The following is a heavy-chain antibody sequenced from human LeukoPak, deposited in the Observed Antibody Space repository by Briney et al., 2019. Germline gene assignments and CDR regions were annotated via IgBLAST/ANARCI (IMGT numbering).Heavy chain of an antibody. CDR3: ARDHRGNAGTDAFDI. V-gene: IGHV3-48*01. CDR1: GFTFSTYS. Sequence: GGSLRLSCAASGFTFSTYSMNWVRQAPGKGLEWLAYISSSSSTIFYADSMRGRFTISRDNAKNSLYLQMNSLRAEDTAVYYCARDHRGNAGTDAFDIWGQGTTVTVSS. J-gene: IGHJ3*02. D-gene: IGHD1-1*01. CDR2: ISSSSSTI.